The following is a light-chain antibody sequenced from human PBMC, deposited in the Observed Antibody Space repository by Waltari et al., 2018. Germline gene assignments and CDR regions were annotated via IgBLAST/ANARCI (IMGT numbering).Light chain of an antibody. Sequence: DIQMTQSPSSLSASVGDRVTITCRASQSIASYLNWYQQKPGKAPNLLIYGASSLQSGVLSRFSGSGSGTDFTLTVSSLQPEDFAAYYCQQTYSTPRTFGQGTKVEMK. V-gene: IGKV1-39*01. CDR1: QSIASY. CDR3: QQTYSTPRT. J-gene: IGKJ1*01. CDR2: GAS.